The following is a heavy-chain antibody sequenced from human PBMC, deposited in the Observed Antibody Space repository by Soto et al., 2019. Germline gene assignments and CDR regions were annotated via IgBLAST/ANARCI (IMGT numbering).Heavy chain of an antibody. V-gene: IGHV1-18*01. CDR1: GYTFTSYG. Sequence: ASVKVSCKASGYTFTSYGISWVRQAPGQGLEWMGWISAYNGNTNYAQKLQGRVTMTTDTSTSTVYMELSSLRSEDTAVYYCAREPDVAAAEYYFDYWGQGTLVTVSS. CDR2: ISAYNGNT. D-gene: IGHD6-13*01. CDR3: AREPDVAAAEYYFDY. J-gene: IGHJ4*02.